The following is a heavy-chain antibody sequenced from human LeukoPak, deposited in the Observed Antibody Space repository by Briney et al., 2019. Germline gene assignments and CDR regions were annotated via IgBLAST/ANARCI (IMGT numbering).Heavy chain of an antibody. CDR2: ISYDGSNK. D-gene: IGHD6-13*01. V-gene: IGHV3-30*04. CDR1: GFTFSSYA. Sequence: GRSLRLSCAASGFTFSSYAMHWVRQAPGKGLEWVAVISYDGSNKYYADSVKGRFTISRDNSKNTLYLQMNSLRAEDTAVYYCAIIPRTRGAAAAGFSSYWGQGTLVTVSS. CDR3: AIIPRTRGAAAAGFSSY. J-gene: IGHJ4*02.